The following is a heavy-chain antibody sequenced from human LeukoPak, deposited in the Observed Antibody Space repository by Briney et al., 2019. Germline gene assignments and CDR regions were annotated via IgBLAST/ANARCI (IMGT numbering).Heavy chain of an antibody. J-gene: IGHJ6*03. Sequence: GGSLRLSCAASGFTFSSYSMNWVRQAPGKGLEWVSSISSSSSYIYYADSVKGRFTISRDNAKNSLYLQMNSLRAEDTAVYYCARRRVVPAAISGDYYYYMDVWGKGTTVTVSS. CDR2: ISSSSSYI. CDR3: ARRRVVPAAISGDYYYYMDV. D-gene: IGHD2-2*02. CDR1: GFTFSSYS. V-gene: IGHV3-21*01.